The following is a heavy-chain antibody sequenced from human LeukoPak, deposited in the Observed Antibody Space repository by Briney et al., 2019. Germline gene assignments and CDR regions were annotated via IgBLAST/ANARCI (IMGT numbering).Heavy chain of an antibody. V-gene: IGHV3-11*01. J-gene: IGHJ4*02. D-gene: IGHD3-9*01. CDR2: ISSSGSTI. CDR3: AKDSLRYFDWLLGSYRGCFDY. CDR1: GFTFSDYY. Sequence: GSLRLSCAASGFTFSDYYMSWIRQAPGKGLEWVSYISSSGSTIYYADSVKGRSTISRDNSKNTLYLQMNSLRAEDTAVYYCAKDSLRYFDWLLGSYRGCFDYWGQGTLVTVSS.